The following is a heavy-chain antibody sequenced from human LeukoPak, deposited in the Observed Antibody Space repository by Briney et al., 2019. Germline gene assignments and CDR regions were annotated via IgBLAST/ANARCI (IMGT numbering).Heavy chain of an antibody. CDR3: ARVAAAGTTFYYYYYMDV. V-gene: IGHV3-30*04. CDR2: ISYDGSNK. D-gene: IGHD6-13*01. J-gene: IGHJ6*03. CDR1: GITFSSYA. Sequence: GGSLRLSCAASGITFSSYAMRWVRQAPGKGLEWVAVISYDGSNKYYADSVKGRFTISRDNYKNTLYLQMNSLRAEDTAVYYCARVAAAGTTFYYYYYMDVWGKGTTVTVSS.